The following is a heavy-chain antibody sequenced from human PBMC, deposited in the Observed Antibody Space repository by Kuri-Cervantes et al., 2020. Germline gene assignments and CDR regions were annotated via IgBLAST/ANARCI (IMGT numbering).Heavy chain of an antibody. J-gene: IGHJ4*02. CDR1: GFIFSNYG. CDR3: ARASGSFDY. D-gene: IGHD1-14*01. V-gene: IGHV3-33*01. CDR2: IWPDGSNK. Sequence: GESLKNSCAASGFIFSNYGIHWVRQAPGKGLEWVADIWPDGSNKYYSDSAKGRFTISRDNSKNTLYLQMNRLSDEDTAVYYCARASGSFDYWGQGTLVTVSS.